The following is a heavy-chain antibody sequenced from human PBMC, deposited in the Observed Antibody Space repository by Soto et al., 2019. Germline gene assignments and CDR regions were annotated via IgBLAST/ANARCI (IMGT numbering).Heavy chain of an antibody. CDR1: GFTFSSYA. CDR2: ISGSGGST. J-gene: IGHJ4*02. V-gene: IGHV3-23*01. Sequence: EVQLLESGGGLVQPGGSLRLSCAASGFTFSSYAMSWVCQAPGKGLEWVSAISGSGGSTYYADSVKGRFTISRDNSKNTLYLQINSLRAEDTAVYYCAKEIYDILTGYYSHFNYWGQGTLVTVSS. D-gene: IGHD3-9*01. CDR3: AKEIYDILTGYYSHFNY.